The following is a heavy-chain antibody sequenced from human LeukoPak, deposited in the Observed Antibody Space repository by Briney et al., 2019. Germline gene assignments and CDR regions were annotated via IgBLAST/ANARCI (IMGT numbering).Heavy chain of an antibody. V-gene: IGHV3-48*03. J-gene: IGHJ4*02. CDR3: ARAGGYSNVFDY. D-gene: IGHD6-13*01. Sequence: GGSLRLSCAASGFTFSSYEMNWVRQAPGKGLEWVSYISSSGSTIYYADSVKGRFTISRDNAKNSLYLQMNSLRAEDTAVYYCARAGGYSNVFDYWGQGTLATVSS. CDR1: GFTFSSYE. CDR2: ISSSGSTI.